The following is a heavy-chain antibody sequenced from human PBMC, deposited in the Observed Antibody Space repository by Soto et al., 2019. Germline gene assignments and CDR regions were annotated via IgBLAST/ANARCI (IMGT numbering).Heavy chain of an antibody. V-gene: IGHV4-59*08. D-gene: IGHD6-19*01. Sequence: SETLSLTCTVSGGSISSYYWSWIRQPPGKGLEWIGYIYYSGSTNYNPSLKSRVTISVDTSKNQFSLKLSSVTAADTAVYYCARLQGSGWIKQVLDYWGQGTLVTVSS. J-gene: IGHJ4*02. CDR3: ARLQGSGWIKQVLDY. CDR2: IYYSGST. CDR1: GGSISSYY.